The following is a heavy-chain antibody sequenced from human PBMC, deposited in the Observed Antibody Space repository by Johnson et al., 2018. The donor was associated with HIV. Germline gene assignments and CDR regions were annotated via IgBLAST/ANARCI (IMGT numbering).Heavy chain of an antibody. CDR1: GFTFSNYG. J-gene: IGHJ3*02. D-gene: IGHD6-19*01. Sequence: QVQLVESGGGVVQPGRSLRLSCAASGFTFSNYGMHWVRQAPGKGLEWVAVTSYDGSNKYYADSVKGRFTISRDNSKNTLYLQMNSLRAEDTAVYYCARAGAVGFDAFDIWGQGTMVTVSS. V-gene: IGHV3-30*03. CDR3: ARAGAVGFDAFDI. CDR2: TSYDGSNK.